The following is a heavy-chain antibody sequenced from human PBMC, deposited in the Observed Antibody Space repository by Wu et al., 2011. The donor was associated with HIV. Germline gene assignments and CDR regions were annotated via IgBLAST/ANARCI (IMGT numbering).Heavy chain of an antibody. D-gene: IGHD2-2*01. J-gene: IGHJ2*01. CDR1: LQFYTHG. CDR3: ARDCSSTSCAMVL. V-gene: IGHV1-18*01. CDR2: ISAYNGNT. Sequence: VQLVQSGAEVKKTWGLSEGLLQGFWLQFYTHGISWVRQAPGQGLEWMGWISAYNGNTNYAQKLQGRVTMTTDTSTSTAYMELRSLRSDDTAVYYCARDCSSTSCAMVLWGRGTLVTVSS.